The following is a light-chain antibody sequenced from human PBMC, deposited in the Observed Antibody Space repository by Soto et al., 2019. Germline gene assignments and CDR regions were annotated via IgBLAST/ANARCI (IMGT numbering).Light chain of an antibody. CDR2: AAS. CDR1: QSISNY. V-gene: IGKV1-39*01. Sequence: DIQMTQSPSSLSAPVGDRVTITCRASQSISNYLDWYQQKPWKAPKLLIYAASSLESGVSSRFSGSGSGTDYTLTISSLQPEDFAPYYCQPSYSTPWTFGQGTNVEIK. CDR3: QPSYSTPWT. J-gene: IGKJ1*01.